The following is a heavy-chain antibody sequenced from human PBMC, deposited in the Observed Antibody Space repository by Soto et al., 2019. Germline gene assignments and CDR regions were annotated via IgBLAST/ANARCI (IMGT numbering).Heavy chain of an antibody. V-gene: IGHV4-34*01. J-gene: IGHJ3*02. CDR2: INHSGST. D-gene: IGHD2-15*01. CDR1: GGSFSGYY. CDR3: ARRAGIVVVVAAAAFDI. Sequence: PSETLSLTCAVYGGSFSGYYWSWILQPPGKGLEWIGEINHSGSTNYNPSLKSRVTISVDTSKNQFSLKLSSVTAADTAVYYCARRAGIVVVVAAAAFDIWGQGTMVTVSS.